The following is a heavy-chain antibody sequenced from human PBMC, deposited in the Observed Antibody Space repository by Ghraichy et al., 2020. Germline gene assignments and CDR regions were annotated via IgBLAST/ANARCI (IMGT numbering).Heavy chain of an antibody. D-gene: IGHD2-21*01. V-gene: IGHV4-34*01. CDR1: GGSFSGYY. Sequence: SQTLSLTCAVYGGSFSGYYWSWIRQPPGKGLEWIGEIKDRGSTNYNPALKSRVTMSVDTSKIQFSLKLTSVTAADTAVYYCANTPWTSLWFWAQGTLVTVSS. CDR3: ANTPWTSLWF. J-gene: IGHJ4*02. CDR2: IKDRGST.